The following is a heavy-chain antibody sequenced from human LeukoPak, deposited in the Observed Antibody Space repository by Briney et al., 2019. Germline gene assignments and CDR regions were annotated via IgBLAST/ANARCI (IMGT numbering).Heavy chain of an antibody. CDR1: GYTFTGYY. CDR3: ARDLGAMVFNLDY. V-gene: IGHV1-2*02. D-gene: IGHD5-18*01. CDR2: INPNSGGT. J-gene: IGHJ4*02. Sequence: ASVKVSCKASGYTFTGYYMHWVRQAPGQGLEWMGWINPNSGGTNYAQKFQGRVTMTRDTSTSTVYMELSSLRSEDTAVYYCARDLGAMVFNLDYWGQGTLVTVSS.